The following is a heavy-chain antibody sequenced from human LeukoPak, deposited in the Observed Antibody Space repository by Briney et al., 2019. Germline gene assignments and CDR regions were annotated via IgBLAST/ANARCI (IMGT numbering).Heavy chain of an antibody. V-gene: IGHV4-31*03. CDR3: ARARSMPAALFDF. CDR1: GGSISSGGYY. D-gene: IGHD2-2*01. CDR2: IYYSGST. Sequence: PSQTLSLTCTVSGGSISSGGYYWSWIRQHPGKGLEWIGYIYYSGSTYYNPSLKSRVTISVDTSKNQFSLKLSSVTAADTAVYYCARARSMPAALFDFWGQGTLVTVSS. J-gene: IGHJ4*02.